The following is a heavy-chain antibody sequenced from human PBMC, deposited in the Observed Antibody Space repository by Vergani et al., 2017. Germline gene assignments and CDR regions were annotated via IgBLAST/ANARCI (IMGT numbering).Heavy chain of an antibody. CDR2: IFSNDEK. CDR1: GFSLSNARMG. J-gene: IGHJ4*02. D-gene: IGHD3-22*01. CDR3: ARIYYDSSGYYSHYPYYFDY. V-gene: IGHV2-26*01. Sequence: QVTLKESGPVLVKPTETLTLTCTVSGFSLSNARMGVSWIRQPPGKALEWLAHIFSNDEKSYSTSLKSRLTISKDTSKSQVVLTMTNMDPVDTATYYCARIYYDSSGYYSHYPYYFDYWGQGTLVTVSS.